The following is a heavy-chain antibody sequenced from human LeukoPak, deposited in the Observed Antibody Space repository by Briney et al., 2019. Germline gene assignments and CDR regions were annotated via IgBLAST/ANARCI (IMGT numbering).Heavy chain of an antibody. Sequence: ARSLRLSCAASGFTFDDYAMHWVRQAPGQGLEWVSGISWNSGSIGYADSVKGRFTISRDDAKNSLYLQMNSLRAEDTALYYCAKDMRVGNWNEGWFDPWGQGTLVTVSS. CDR3: AKDMRVGNWNEGWFDP. V-gene: IGHV3-9*01. D-gene: IGHD1-1*01. CDR2: ISWNSGSI. CDR1: GFTFDDYA. J-gene: IGHJ5*02.